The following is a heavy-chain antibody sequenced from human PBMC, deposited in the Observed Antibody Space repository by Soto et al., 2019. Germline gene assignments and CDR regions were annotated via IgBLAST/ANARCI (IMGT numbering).Heavy chain of an antibody. CDR2: ITPIFGTA. J-gene: IGHJ6*02. D-gene: IGHD5-18*01. CDR1: GGSFTYT. CDR3: ARLHSHGTYGMDV. V-gene: IGHV1-69*13. Sequence: SVKVSCKASGGSFTYTLSWVRQAPGQGLEWMGGITPIFGTANYAQKFQGRVTITADESTKTAYMELSTLRSEDTAVYYCARLHSHGTYGMDVWGQGTTVTVSS.